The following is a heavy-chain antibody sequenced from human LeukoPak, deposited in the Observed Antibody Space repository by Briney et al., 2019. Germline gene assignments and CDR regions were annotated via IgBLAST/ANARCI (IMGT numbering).Heavy chain of an antibody. V-gene: IGHV1-18*04. D-gene: IGHD2-2*01. CDR2: ISAYNGNT. Sequence: ASVKVSCKASGYTFTGYYMHWVRQAPGQGLAWMGWISAYNGNTNYAQKLQGRVTMTTDTSTSTAYMELRSLRSNDTAVYYCARDRRHRYCSSTSCLSGDYWGQGTLVTVSS. CDR3: ARDRRHRYCSSTSCLSGDY. CDR1: GYTFTGYY. J-gene: IGHJ4*02.